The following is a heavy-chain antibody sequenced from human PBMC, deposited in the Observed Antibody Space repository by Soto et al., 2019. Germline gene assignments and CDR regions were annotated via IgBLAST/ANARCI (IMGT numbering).Heavy chain of an antibody. CDR3: AREYSSSPGGRNWFDP. CDR2: MNTNSGNT. Sequence: QVQLVQSGAEVKKPGASVKVSCKASGYTFTSYDINWVRPATGQGLEWMGWMNTNSGNTGYAQKFQGRVTMTRNTSISTAYMELSSLRSEDTAVYYCAREYSSSPGGRNWFDPWGQGTLVTVSS. V-gene: IGHV1-8*01. CDR1: GYTFTSYD. J-gene: IGHJ5*02. D-gene: IGHD6-6*01.